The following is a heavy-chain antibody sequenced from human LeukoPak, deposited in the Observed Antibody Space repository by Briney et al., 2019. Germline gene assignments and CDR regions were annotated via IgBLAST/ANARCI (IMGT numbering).Heavy chain of an antibody. CDR1: GFTFSSFP. CDR2: ISYDGGNG. D-gene: IGHD1-26*01. CDR3: AKNFVGGEGYYFDY. V-gene: IGHV3-30-3*02. J-gene: IGHJ4*02. Sequence: GRSLRLSCVASGFTFSSFPMHWVRQAPGKGLEWVAFISYDGGNGYYADSVKGRFTISRDNSKNTLYLQMNSLRAEDTAVYYCAKNFVGGEGYYFDYWGQGTLVTVSS.